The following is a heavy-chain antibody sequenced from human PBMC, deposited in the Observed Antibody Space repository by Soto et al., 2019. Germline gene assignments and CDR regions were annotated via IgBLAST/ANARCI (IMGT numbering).Heavy chain of an antibody. Sequence: ASVKVSCKASGYTFTGYYMHWVRQAPGQGLEWMGWINPNSGGTNYAQKFQGWVTMTRDTSISTAYMELSRLRSDDTAVYYCARGGGGSWYWRATGFHYYGMDVWGQGTTVTVSS. CDR2: INPNSGGT. CDR1: GYTFTGYY. D-gene: IGHD6-13*01. V-gene: IGHV1-2*04. CDR3: ARGGGGSWYWRATGFHYYGMDV. J-gene: IGHJ6*02.